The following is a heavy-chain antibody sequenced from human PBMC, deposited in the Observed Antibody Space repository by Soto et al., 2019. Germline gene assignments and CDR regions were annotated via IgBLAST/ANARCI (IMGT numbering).Heavy chain of an antibody. CDR1: GERFTTYG. D-gene: IGHD4-17*01. CDR2: ISTYNTNT. Sequence: QVQLVQSGAEVKNPGASVTVSCKASGERFTTYGISWVRQAPGQGLEWRGWISTYNTNTNYAPKFQGRLLLTTDTSTTTAHMKLRSLRPDDTAVYYCARWAGQVRDYGGPFDYWGQGTLVTVSS. V-gene: IGHV1-18*04. J-gene: IGHJ4*02. CDR3: ARWAGQVRDYGGPFDY.